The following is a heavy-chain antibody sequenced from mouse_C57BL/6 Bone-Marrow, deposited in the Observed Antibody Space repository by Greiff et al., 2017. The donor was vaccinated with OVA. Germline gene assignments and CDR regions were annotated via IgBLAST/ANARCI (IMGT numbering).Heavy chain of an antibody. V-gene: IGHV1-85*01. CDR1: GYTFTSYD. CDR3: AREDDGYYLYYFDY. D-gene: IGHD2-3*01. J-gene: IGHJ2*01. Sequence: QVQLQQSGPELVKPGASVQLSCKASGYTFTSYDINWVKQRPGQGLEWIGWIYPRDGSTKYNEKFKGNATLTVDTSSSRAYRELHRLTSEDSAVYFCAREDDGYYLYYFDYWGQGTTLTVSS. CDR2: IYPRDGST.